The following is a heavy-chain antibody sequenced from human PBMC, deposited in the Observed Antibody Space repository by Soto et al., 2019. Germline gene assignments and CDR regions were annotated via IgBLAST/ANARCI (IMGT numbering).Heavy chain of an antibody. J-gene: IGHJ6*02. Sequence: GGSLRLSCTASASTFSSYAIHWVRQAPGKGLEWVAVTSSDGSKKYYVDSVEGRFTISRDNSKNTLYLQMNSLRLEDTAVYYCARGGVTIFGSGMDVWGQGTTVTVSS. V-gene: IGHV3-30-3*01. CDR2: TSSDGSKK. D-gene: IGHD3-3*01. CDR1: ASTFSSYA. CDR3: ARGGVTIFGSGMDV.